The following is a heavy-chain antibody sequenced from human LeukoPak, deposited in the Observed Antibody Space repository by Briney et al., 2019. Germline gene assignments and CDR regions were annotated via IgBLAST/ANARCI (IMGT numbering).Heavy chain of an antibody. Sequence: GGSLRLSCGASGFIFSSYSMTWVRQAPGKGLEWVSSISGSSSYIFYADSVKGRFTISRDNAENSLYLQMNSLRAEDTAVYYCASGDYYGMDVWGQGTTVTVSS. D-gene: IGHD7-27*01. CDR3: ASGDYYGMDV. V-gene: IGHV3-21*01. J-gene: IGHJ6*02. CDR1: GFIFSSYS. CDR2: ISGSSSYI.